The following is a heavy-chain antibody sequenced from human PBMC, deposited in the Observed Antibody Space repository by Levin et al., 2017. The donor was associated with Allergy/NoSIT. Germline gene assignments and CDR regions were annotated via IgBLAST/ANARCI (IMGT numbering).Heavy chain of an antibody. J-gene: IGHJ4*02. Sequence: PGGSLRLSCAASGFTVSSNYMSWVRQAPGKGLEWVSVIYSGGSTYYADSVKGRFTISRDNSKNTLYLQMNSLRAEDTAVYYCARFLAAALSKSGYFDYWGQGTLVTVSS. V-gene: IGHV3-53*01. D-gene: IGHD6-13*01. CDR1: GFTVSSNY. CDR2: IYSGGST. CDR3: ARFLAAALSKSGYFDY.